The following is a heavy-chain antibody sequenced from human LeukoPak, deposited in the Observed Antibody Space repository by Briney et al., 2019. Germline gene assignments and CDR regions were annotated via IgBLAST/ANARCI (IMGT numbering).Heavy chain of an antibody. J-gene: IGHJ4*02. V-gene: IGHV3-23*01. Sequence: SXXLSXAXXGFTFXSNAMSWVRQAPGKGLEWVSAISDSGGSTYYADSVKGRFTISRDNSKNTLYLQMNSLRAEDAAIYYCAKGRGYNYGLDFWGQGTLVTVSS. CDR1: GFTFXSNA. D-gene: IGHD5-18*01. CDR3: AKGRGYNYGLDF. CDR2: ISDSGGST.